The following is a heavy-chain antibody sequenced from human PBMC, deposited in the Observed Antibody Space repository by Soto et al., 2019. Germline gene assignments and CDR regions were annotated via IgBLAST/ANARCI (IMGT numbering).Heavy chain of an antibody. V-gene: IGHV3-74*01. Sequence: GGSLRLSCAASGFTFTDYWMHWARQAPGKGLEWVSRIKSDEITTYYADSVKGRFTISRDNAKNSLYLQMNSLRAEDTAVYYCAREAAAGPDRYYYYYMDVWGKGTTVTVSS. J-gene: IGHJ6*03. CDR2: IKSDEITT. D-gene: IGHD6-13*01. CDR1: GFTFTDYW. CDR3: AREAAAGPDRYYYYYMDV.